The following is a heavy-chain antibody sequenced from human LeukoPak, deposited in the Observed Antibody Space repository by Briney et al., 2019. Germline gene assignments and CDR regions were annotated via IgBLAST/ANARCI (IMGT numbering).Heavy chain of an antibody. J-gene: IGHJ5*02. Sequence: PGGSLRLSCAASGFTFSSYAMSWVRQAPGKGLEWVSAISGSGGSTYYADSVKGRFTISRDNSKNTLYLQMNSLRAEDTAVYYSAKDPTRSQLGATNNWFDPWGQGTLVTVSS. CDR2: ISGSGGST. D-gene: IGHD1-26*01. V-gene: IGHV3-23*01. CDR1: GFTFSSYA. CDR3: AKDPTRSQLGATNNWFDP.